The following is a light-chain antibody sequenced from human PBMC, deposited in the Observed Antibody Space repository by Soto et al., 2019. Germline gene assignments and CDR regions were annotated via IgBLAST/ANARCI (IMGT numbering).Light chain of an antibody. CDR3: FSYADNNNFV. Sequence: HSVLTQPPSASGSPGQSVIISCSGGSSDVGVSKYVSWYQVKPGKAPKLIIYEVNRRPEGAPYRFSGSKSGNTASLTVSGLQAEDEGDYYCFSYADNNNFVFGSGTKVTV. CDR2: EVN. J-gene: IGLJ1*01. V-gene: IGLV2-8*01. CDR1: SSDVGVSKY.